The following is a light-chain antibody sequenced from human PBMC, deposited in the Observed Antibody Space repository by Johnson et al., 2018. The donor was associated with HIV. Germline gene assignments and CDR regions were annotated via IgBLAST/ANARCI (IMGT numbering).Light chain of an antibody. CDR1: SSNIGNNY. Sequence: QSVLTQPPSVSAAPGQKVTISCSGSSSNIGNNYVSWYQQLPGTAPKLLIYDNNKRPSGIPDRFSGSKSGTSATLGITGLPTGDEADYDCGTWDSSLSAGVFGTGTKVTVL. V-gene: IGLV1-51*01. CDR2: DNN. J-gene: IGLJ1*01. CDR3: GTWDSSLSAGV.